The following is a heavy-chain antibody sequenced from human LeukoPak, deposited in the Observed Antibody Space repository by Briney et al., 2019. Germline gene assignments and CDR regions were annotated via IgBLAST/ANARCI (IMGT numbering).Heavy chain of an antibody. CDR1: GGSFSGYY. J-gene: IGHJ6*03. V-gene: IGHV4-34*01. D-gene: IGHD3-10*01. Sequence: SETLSLTCAVYGGSFSGYYWSWIRQPPGKGLEWIGEINHSGSTNYNPSLKSRVTISVDTSKNQFSLKLSSVTAADTAVYYCARVHYGSGSYRKPYYYYYYMDVWGKGTTVTVSS. CDR2: INHSGST. CDR3: ARVHYGSGSYRKPYYYYYYMDV.